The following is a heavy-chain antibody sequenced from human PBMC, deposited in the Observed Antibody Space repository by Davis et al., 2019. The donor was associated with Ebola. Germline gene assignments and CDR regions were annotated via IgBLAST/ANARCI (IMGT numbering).Heavy chain of an antibody. J-gene: IGHJ4*02. Sequence: PSETLSLTCDVYGGSFSGYYWSWIRQPPGKRLEWIGSIHYTGSTNYNSSLYSRVTISIDTSKNQFSLRLNSVTAADTAMYFCAERGGSVWGQGTLVTVSS. D-gene: IGHD3-16*01. V-gene: IGHV4-59*01. CDR2: IHYTGST. CDR3: AERGGSV. CDR1: GGSFSGYY.